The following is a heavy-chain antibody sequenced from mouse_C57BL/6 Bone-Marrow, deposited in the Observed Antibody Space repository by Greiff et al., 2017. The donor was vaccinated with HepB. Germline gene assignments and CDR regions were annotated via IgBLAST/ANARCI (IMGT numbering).Heavy chain of an antibody. CDR3: AREVRYYYGSRSYYYYLAY. J-gene: IGHJ4*01. Sequence: QVQLQQSGAELMKPGASVKLSCKATGYTFTGYWIEWVKQRPGHGLEWIGEILPGGGSTNYNEKFKGKATFTADTSPNTAYMQLSSLTTEDSAVYFCAREVRYYYGSRSYYYYLAYGGQVTPVPVS. D-gene: IGHD1-1*01. CDR2: ILPGGGST. V-gene: IGHV1-9*01. CDR1: GYTFTGYW.